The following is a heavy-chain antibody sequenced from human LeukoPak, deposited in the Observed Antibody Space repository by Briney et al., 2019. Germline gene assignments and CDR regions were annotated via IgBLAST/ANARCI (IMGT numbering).Heavy chain of an antibody. CDR2: IYYSGST. D-gene: IGHD1-26*01. Sequence: SETLSLTCTVSGGSISSYYWSWSRQPPGKGLEWIGYIYYSGSTNYNPSLKSRVTISVDTSKNQFSLKLSSVTAADTAVYYCAREIIGGASFLDYWGQGTLVTVSS. J-gene: IGHJ4*02. CDR1: GGSISSYY. CDR3: AREIIGGASFLDY. V-gene: IGHV4-59*01.